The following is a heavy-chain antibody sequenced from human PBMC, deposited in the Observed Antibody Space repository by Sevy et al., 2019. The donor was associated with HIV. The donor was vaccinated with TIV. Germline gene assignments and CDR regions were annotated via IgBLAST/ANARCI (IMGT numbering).Heavy chain of an antibody. CDR2: ISSSSYI. CDR3: AREGQQLYFDY. CDR1: GFTFSSYS. V-gene: IGHV3-21*01. D-gene: IGHD6-13*01. J-gene: IGHJ4*02. Sequence: GGSLRLSCAASGFTFSSYSMNWVRQAPGKGLEWVSSISSSSYIYYADSVKGRFTISRDNAKNSLYLQMNSLRAEDTAVYYCAREGQQLYFDYWGQGTLVTVSS.